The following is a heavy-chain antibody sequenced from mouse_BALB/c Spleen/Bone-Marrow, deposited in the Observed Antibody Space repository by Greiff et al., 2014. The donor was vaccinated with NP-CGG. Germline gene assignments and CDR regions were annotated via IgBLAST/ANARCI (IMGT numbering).Heavy chain of an antibody. V-gene: IGHV1S41*01. D-gene: IGHD1-1*01. CDR2: IPPGSGTT. CDR1: GYTSTSYW. CDR3: ARGSYYYGSSSPWFAY. J-gene: IGHJ3*01. Sequence: DPVKPGASVKLSCKASGYTSTSYWINWIKQRPGQGLEWIGRIPPGSGTTYYNEMFKGKATLTVDTSSTTAYIQLSSLSSEDSAVYFCARGSYYYGSSSPWFAYWGQGTLVTVSA.